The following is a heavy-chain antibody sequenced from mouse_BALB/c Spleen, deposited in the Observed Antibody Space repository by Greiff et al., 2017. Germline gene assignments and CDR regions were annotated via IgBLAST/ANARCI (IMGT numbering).Heavy chain of an antibody. V-gene: IGHV14-3*02. D-gene: IGHD2-1*01. CDR1: GFNIKDTY. J-gene: IGHJ3*01. CDR2: IDPANGNT. Sequence: EVQLQESGAELVKPGASVKLSCTSSGFNIKDTYMHWVKQRPEQGLEWIGRIDPANGNTKYDPKFQGKATITADTSSNTAYLQLSSLTSEDTAVYYCASRGDGNYAWFAYWGQGTLVTVSA. CDR3: ASRGDGNYAWFAY.